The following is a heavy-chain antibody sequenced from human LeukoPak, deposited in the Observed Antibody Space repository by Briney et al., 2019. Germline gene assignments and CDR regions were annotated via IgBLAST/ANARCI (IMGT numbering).Heavy chain of an antibody. Sequence: GESLKISCKGSGYRFTSYWIGWVRQMPGKGLEWVGIIYPGDSDTRYSPSFQGQVTISADKSINTAYLQWSSLKASDTAMYYCARRYCSGSSCYLFDYWGQGTLVTVSS. CDR3: ARRYCSGSSCYLFDY. CDR2: IYPGDSDT. D-gene: IGHD2-15*01. J-gene: IGHJ4*02. CDR1: GYRFTSYW. V-gene: IGHV5-51*01.